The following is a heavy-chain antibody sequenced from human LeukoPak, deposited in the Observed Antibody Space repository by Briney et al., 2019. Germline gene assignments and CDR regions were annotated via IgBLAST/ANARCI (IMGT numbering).Heavy chain of an antibody. CDR2: ISWNSGSI. CDR3: AKDVKGYYYYYGMDV. V-gene: IGHV3-9*01. CDR1: GFTFADYA. Sequence: GGSLRLSCAAPGFTFADYAMHRVRQAPGKGLEWVSGISWNSGSIGFADSVKGRFTISRDNAKNSLYLQMNSLRAEDTALYYCAKDVKGYYYYYGMDVWGQGTTVTVSS. J-gene: IGHJ6*02.